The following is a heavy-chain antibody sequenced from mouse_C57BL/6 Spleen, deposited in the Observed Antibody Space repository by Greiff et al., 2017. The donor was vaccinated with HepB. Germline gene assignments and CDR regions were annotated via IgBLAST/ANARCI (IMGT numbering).Heavy chain of an antibody. CDR2: IRNKANGYTT. D-gene: IGHD1-1*01. Sequence: EVMLVESGGGLVQPGGSLSLSCAASGFTFTDYYMSWVRQPPGKALEWLGFIRNKANGYTTEYSASVKGRFTISRDNSKSILYLQMNALRAEDSATYYCTRYYYGSPRWYFDVWGTGTTVTVSS. CDR1: GFTFTDYY. CDR3: TRYYYGSPRWYFDV. J-gene: IGHJ1*03. V-gene: IGHV7-3*01.